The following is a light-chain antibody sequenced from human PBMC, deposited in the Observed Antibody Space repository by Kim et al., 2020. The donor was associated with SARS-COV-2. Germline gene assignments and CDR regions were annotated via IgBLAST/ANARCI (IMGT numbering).Light chain of an antibody. J-gene: IGLJ3*02. CDR2: DTN. CDR3: LLLYSGDWV. Sequence: PGGTVTLTWGSSPGVVTSGHYPYWFQQKPGQAPRTLIYDTNNKHSWTPARFSGSLLGGKAALTLSGAQPEDEADYYCLLLYSGDWVLGGGTQLTVL. CDR1: PGVVTSGHY. V-gene: IGLV7-46*01.